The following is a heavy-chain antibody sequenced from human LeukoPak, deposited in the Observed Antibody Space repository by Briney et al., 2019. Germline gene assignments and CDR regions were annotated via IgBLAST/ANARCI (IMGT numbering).Heavy chain of an antibody. CDR2: IWYDGSNK. J-gene: IGHJ4*02. Sequence: PGGSLRLSCAASGSTFSSYGMHWVRQAPGKGLEWVAVIWYDGSNKYYADSVKGRFTISRDNSKNTLYLQMNSLRAEDTAVYYCAKASRGYSGYDPHFDYWGQGTLVTVSS. D-gene: IGHD5-12*01. V-gene: IGHV3-33*06. CDR1: GSTFSSYG. CDR3: AKASRGYSGYDPHFDY.